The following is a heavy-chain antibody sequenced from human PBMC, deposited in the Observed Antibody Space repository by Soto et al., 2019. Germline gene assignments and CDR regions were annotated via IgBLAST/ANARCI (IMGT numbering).Heavy chain of an antibody. Sequence: GGSLRLSCAASGFTFSSYGMHWVRQAPGKGLEWVAVIWYDGSNKYYADSVKGRFTISRDNSKNTLYLQMNSLRAEDTAVYYCATTSSSWYYFDYWGQGTLVTVSS. CDR1: GFTFSSYG. CDR3: ATTSSSWYYFDY. J-gene: IGHJ4*02. D-gene: IGHD6-13*01. CDR2: IWYDGSNK. V-gene: IGHV3-33*01.